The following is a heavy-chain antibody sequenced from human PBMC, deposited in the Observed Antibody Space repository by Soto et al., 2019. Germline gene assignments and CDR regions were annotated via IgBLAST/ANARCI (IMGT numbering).Heavy chain of an antibody. J-gene: IGHJ4*02. Sequence: QVQLQQWGAGLLKPSETLSLTCAVYGGSFSGYYWSWIRQPPGKRLDLLGEINHSGSTNYNPSLRSRVTITVDTSKNQFSLTLSYVTAADTAVYYCAREAHRGSGDDQGLDYWGQVTLVTVSS. CDR2: INHSGST. CDR3: AREAHRGSGDDQGLDY. CDR1: GGSFSGYY. V-gene: IGHV4-34*01. D-gene: IGHD5-12*01.